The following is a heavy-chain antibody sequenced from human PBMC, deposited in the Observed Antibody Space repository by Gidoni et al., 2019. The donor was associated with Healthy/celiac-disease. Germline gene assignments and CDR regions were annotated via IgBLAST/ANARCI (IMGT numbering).Heavy chain of an antibody. D-gene: IGHD3-10*01. CDR3: ARVTMVRGVIRPWFDP. V-gene: IGHV2-5*01. J-gene: IGHJ5*02. Sequence: QITLKESGPTLVKPTQTLTLTCTFSGFSLSTSGVGVGWIRQPPGKALEWLALIYWNDDKRYSPSLKSRLTITKDTSKNQVVLTMTNMDPVDTATYYCARVTMVRGVIRPWFDPWGQGTLVTVSS. CDR2: IYWNDDK. CDR1: GFSLSTSGVG.